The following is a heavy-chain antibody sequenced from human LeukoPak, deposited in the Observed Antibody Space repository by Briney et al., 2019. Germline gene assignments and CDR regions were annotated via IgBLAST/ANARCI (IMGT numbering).Heavy chain of an antibody. J-gene: IGHJ5*02. CDR2: INHSGST. D-gene: IGHD6-19*01. CDR1: GGSFSGYY. Sequence: SETLSLTCAVYGGSFSGYYWSWIRQPPGKGLEWIGEINHSGSTNYNPSLKSRVTISVDTSKNQFSLKLSSVTAADTAVYYCARGRGSSGWVRRFDPWGQGTLVTVFS. CDR3: ARGRGSSGWVRRFDP. V-gene: IGHV4-34*01.